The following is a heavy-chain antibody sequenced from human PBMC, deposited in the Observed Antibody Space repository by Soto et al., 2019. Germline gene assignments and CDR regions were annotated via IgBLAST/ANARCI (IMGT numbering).Heavy chain of an antibody. J-gene: IGHJ3*02. CDR2: ISAYNGNT. CDR1: CYTFTSYG. D-gene: IGHD1-26*01. V-gene: IGHV1-18*01. CDR3: ARVGATQEGAFDI. Sequence: SVKVSCKASCYTFTSYGISWVRPAPVQGLEWMGWISAYNGNTNYAQKLQGRVTMTTDTSTSTAYMELRSLRSDDTAVYYCARVGATQEGAFDIWGQGTMVTVSS.